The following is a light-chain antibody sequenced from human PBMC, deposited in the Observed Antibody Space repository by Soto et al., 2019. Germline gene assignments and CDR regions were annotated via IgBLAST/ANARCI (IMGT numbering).Light chain of an antibody. CDR2: GNS. J-gene: IGLJ2*01. CDR3: PSYDRSTSVL. CDR1: SSNIGAGYD. Sequence: QSVLTQPPSVSGAPGQRVTISCTGSSSNIGAGYDVHWYQQPPGTAPKLLIYGNSNRPSGVPDRFSGYTSGTSASVAITGLQAEDADDYYCPSYDRSTSVLFGGGTKLTVL. V-gene: IGLV1-40*01.